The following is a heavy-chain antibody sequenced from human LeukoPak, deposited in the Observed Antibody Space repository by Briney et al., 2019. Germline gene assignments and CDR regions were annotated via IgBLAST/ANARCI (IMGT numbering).Heavy chain of an antibody. CDR1: GFTFSSYA. V-gene: IGHV3-30*04. J-gene: IGHJ3*02. D-gene: IGHD5-12*01. Sequence: GRSLRLSCAASGFTFSSYAMHWVRQAPGKGLEWVAVISYDGSNKYYADSVKGRFTISRDNSKNTLYLQMNSLRAEDTAVYYCARGGIVATTLDAFDIWGQGTMVTVSS. CDR2: ISYDGSNK. CDR3: ARGGIVATTLDAFDI.